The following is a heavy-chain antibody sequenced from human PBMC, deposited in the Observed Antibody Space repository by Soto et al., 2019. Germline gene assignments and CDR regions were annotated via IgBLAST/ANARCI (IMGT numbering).Heavy chain of an antibody. CDR3: AHRGPLVRGQLGPPFDY. J-gene: IGHJ4*02. CDR2: IYWDDDK. V-gene: IGHV2-5*02. CDR1: GFSLSTSGVS. Sequence: ESGPTLVNPTQTLTLTCTFSGFSLSTSGVSVGWIRQPPGKALEWLALIYWDDDKRYSPSLKSRLTITKDTSKNQVVLTMTNMDPVDTATYYCAHRGPLVRGQLGPPFDYWGQGTLVTVSS. D-gene: IGHD3-10*01.